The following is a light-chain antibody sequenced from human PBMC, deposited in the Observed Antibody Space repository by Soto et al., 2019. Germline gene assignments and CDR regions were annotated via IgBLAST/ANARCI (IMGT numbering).Light chain of an antibody. J-gene: IGKJ1*01. CDR2: GAS. V-gene: IGKV3-20*01. CDR1: QSVSNNY. CDR3: QQYGSSGT. Sequence: EIVLIQYPGTLSLSPGERATLSCRASQSVSNNYLAWYQQKPGQAPRLLIYGASNRATGIPDRFSGSGSGTDFTLTISSLEPEDFAVYYCQQYGSSGTFGQGTKVDIK.